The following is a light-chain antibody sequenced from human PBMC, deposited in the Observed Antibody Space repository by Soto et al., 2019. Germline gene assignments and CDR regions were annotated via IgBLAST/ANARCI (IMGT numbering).Light chain of an antibody. CDR1: SGHSSYA. J-gene: IGLJ2*01. CDR2: LNNDGSH. Sequence: QSVLTQSPSASASLGASVKLTCTLSSGHSSYAIAWHQMQPGKGPRYLMDLNNDGSHTKGDGIPDRSSGSSSGAERYLIISSLQSEDEADYYCQTWGTGFQVFGGGTKLTVL. CDR3: QTWGTGFQV. V-gene: IGLV4-69*01.